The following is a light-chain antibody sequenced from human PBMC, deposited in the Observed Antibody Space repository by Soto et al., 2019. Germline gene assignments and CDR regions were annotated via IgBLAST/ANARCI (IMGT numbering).Light chain of an antibody. CDR2: GAS. Sequence: EIVLTQSPGSLSLSPGERATLSCRASQSVSSSFFAWYQQRPGQAPRLLIYGASSRATGLPDRFSGSGSGTDITLTISRLEPEDFAVYYCQQYASSVTFGQGTKVEIK. J-gene: IGKJ1*01. CDR1: QSVSSSF. CDR3: QQYASSVT. V-gene: IGKV3-20*01.